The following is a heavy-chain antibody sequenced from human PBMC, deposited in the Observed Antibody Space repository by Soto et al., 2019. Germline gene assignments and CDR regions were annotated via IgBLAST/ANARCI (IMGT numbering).Heavy chain of an antibody. V-gene: IGHV1-18*01. J-gene: IGHJ4*02. CDR1: GYTFTSYG. CDR2: ISAYNGNT. CDR3: AKDGGVLWFGEYPSDY. Sequence: ASVKVSCKASGYTFTSYGISWVRQAPGQGLEWMGWISAYNGNTNYAQKLQGRVTMTTDTSTSTAYMELRSLRAEDTAVYYCAKDGGVLWFGEYPSDYWGQGTLVTVSS. D-gene: IGHD3-10*01.